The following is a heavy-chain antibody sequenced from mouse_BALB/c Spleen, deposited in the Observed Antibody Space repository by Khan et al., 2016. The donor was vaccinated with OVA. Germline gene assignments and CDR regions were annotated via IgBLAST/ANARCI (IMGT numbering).Heavy chain of an antibody. CDR3: ARLEDI. Sequence: QVQLKESGPGLMAPSQSLSITCTVSGFSLTSYGVHWVRQPPGQGLEWRGVIWSCWSTNFILTLMSRLIISKDNPKSQVFLKMNSLQTVDTAMCYCARLEDIWGQGTTLTVSS. J-gene: IGHJ2*01. CDR1: GFSLTSYG. V-gene: IGHV2-9*02. D-gene: IGHD1-3*01. CDR2: IWSCWST.